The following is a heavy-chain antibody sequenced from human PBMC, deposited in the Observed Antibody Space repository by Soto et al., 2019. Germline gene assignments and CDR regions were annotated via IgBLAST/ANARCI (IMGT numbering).Heavy chain of an antibody. J-gene: IGHJ4*02. CDR2: ISGSGGST. CDR3: AKSLRTYYYDSSGYYRPFDY. D-gene: IGHD3-22*01. Sequence: EVQLLESGGGLVQPGGSLRLSCAASGFTFSSYAMSWVRQAPGKGLEWVSAISGSGGSTYDGDSVKGRFTISRDNSKNTLYLHMNSLRAEDTAVYYCAKSLRTYYYDSSGYYRPFDYWGQGTLVTVSS. V-gene: IGHV3-23*01. CDR1: GFTFSSYA.